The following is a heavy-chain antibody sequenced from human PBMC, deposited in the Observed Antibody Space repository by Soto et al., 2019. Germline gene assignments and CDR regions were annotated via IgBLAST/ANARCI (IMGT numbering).Heavy chain of an antibody. CDR3: ARFNWGVMAFDY. CDR1: GFTFSSYW. Sequence: PGGPLRLSCAASGFTFSSYWMHWVRQAPGKGLVWVSRINSDGSSTSYADSVKGRFTISRDNAKNTLYLQMNSLRAEDTAVYYCARFNWGVMAFDYWGQGTLVTVSS. V-gene: IGHV3-74*01. D-gene: IGHD3-16*01. J-gene: IGHJ4*02. CDR2: INSDGSST.